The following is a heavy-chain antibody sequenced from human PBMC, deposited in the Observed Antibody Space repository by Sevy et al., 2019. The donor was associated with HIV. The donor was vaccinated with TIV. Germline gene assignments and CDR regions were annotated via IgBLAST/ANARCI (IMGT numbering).Heavy chain of an antibody. CDR3: ALSNPDCSSTSCPQTFDY. Sequence: SETLSLTCTVSGGSISSGGYYWSWIRQHPGKGLEWIGYIYYSGSTYYNPSLKSRVTISVDTFKIQFSLKLLSVTAADTAVYYCALSNPDCSSTSCPQTFDYWGQGTLVTVSS. D-gene: IGHD2-2*01. CDR1: GGSISSGGYY. J-gene: IGHJ4*02. V-gene: IGHV4-31*03. CDR2: IYYSGST.